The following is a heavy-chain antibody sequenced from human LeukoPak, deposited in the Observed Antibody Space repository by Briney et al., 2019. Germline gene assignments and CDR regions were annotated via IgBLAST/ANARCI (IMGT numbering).Heavy chain of an antibody. Sequence: PGGSLRLSCAASVFTFSSYAMSWVRQAPGKGLEWVSDISGSGGSTYYADSVKGRFTISRDNSKNTLYLQMNSLRAEDTAVYYCAKAPAGYSSGWFTYYFDYWGQGTLVTVSS. J-gene: IGHJ4*02. V-gene: IGHV3-23*01. CDR2: ISGSGGST. D-gene: IGHD6-19*01. CDR3: AKAPAGYSSGWFTYYFDY. CDR1: VFTFSSYA.